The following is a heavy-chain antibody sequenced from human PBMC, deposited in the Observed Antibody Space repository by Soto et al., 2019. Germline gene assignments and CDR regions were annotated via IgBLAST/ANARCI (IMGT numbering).Heavy chain of an antibody. Sequence: GGSLRLSCAASGFTFDDYAMHWVRQAPGKGLEWVSGISWSSGSIGYADSVKGRFTISRGNAKNSLYLQMNSLRAEDTALYYCAKDISDSSGYYEGYFQHWGQGTLVTVSS. CDR1: GFTFDDYA. CDR3: AKDISDSSGYYEGYFQH. CDR2: ISWSSGSI. V-gene: IGHV3-9*01. D-gene: IGHD3-22*01. J-gene: IGHJ1*01.